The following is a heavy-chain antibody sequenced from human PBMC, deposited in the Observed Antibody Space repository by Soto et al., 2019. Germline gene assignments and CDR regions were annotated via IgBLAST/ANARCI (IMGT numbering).Heavy chain of an antibody. CDR3: ATQITMIVPNADY. CDR2: ISGSGGST. J-gene: IGHJ4*02. Sequence: PGGSLRLSCAASGFTFSSYAMSWVRQAPGKGLEWVSAISGSGGSTYYADSVKGRFTISRDNSKNALYLQMNSLRAEDTAVYYCATQITMIVPNADYWGQGTLVTVSS. CDR1: GFTFSSYA. V-gene: IGHV3-23*01. D-gene: IGHD3-22*01.